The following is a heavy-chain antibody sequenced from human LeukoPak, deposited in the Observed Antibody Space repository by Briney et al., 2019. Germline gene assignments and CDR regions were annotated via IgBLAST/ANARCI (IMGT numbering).Heavy chain of an antibody. CDR1: GGSFSGYY. CDR2: INHSGST. CDR3: AIRSTVPAANFDC. J-gene: IGHJ4*02. V-gene: IGHV4-34*01. Sequence: ASETLSLTCAVYGGSFSGYYWSWSRQPPGKGLEWIGEINHSGSTNYNPSLKSRVTISVDTSKNQFSLKLSSVTAADTAVYYCAIRSTVPAANFDCWGEGTLVSVSA. D-gene: IGHD2-2*01.